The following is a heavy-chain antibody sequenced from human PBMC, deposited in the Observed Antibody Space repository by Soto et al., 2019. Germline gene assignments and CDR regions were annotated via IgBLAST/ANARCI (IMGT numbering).Heavy chain of an antibody. CDR3: ASRDYYDSSGYRFDY. Sequence: QVQLQQWGAGLLKPSETLSLTCAVYGGSFSGYYWSWIRQPPGKGLEWIGEINHSGSTNYNPSLKSRVTISVDTRKNKFSLKLSTVTAANTAVYYCASRDYYDSSGYRFDYWGQGTLVTVSS. V-gene: IGHV4-34*01. CDR1: GGSFSGYY. CDR2: INHSGST. J-gene: IGHJ4*02. D-gene: IGHD3-22*01.